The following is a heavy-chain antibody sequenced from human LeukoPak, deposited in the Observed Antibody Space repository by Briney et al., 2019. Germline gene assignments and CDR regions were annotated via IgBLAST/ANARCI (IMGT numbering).Heavy chain of an antibody. CDR1: GYTFTSYG. V-gene: IGHV1-18*01. CDR3: ASVNDFWSGSSPMDV. CDR2: ISAYNGNT. J-gene: IGHJ6*03. Sequence: GAPVKVSCKASGYTFTSYGISWVRQAPGQGLEWMGWISAYNGNTNYAQKLQGRVTMTTDTSTSTAYMELRSLRSDDTAVYYCASVNDFWSGSSPMDVWGKGTTVTVSS. D-gene: IGHD3-3*01.